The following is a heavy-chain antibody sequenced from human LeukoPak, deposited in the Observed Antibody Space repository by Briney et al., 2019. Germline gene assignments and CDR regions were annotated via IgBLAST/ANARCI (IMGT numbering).Heavy chain of an antibody. V-gene: IGHV4-39*01. Sequence: PSETLSLTCTVSGDSISSSSYYWGWIRQPPGKGLEWIGSIYYSGSTYHNPSLKSRVTISVDTSKNQFSLKLSSVTATDTAVYYCARQGGYSYGFGDSRFDYWGQGTLVTVSS. CDR1: GDSISSSSYY. D-gene: IGHD5-18*01. CDR2: IYYSGST. J-gene: IGHJ4*02. CDR3: ARQGGYSYGFGDSRFDY.